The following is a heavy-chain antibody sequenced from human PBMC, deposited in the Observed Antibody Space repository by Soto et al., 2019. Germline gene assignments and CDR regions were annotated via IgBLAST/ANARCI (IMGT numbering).Heavy chain of an antibody. CDR1: GGSISSSSCY. D-gene: IGHD5-18*01. V-gene: IGHV4-39*01. J-gene: IGHJ6*02. CDR3: ACIFSGGYGYGFYYYGMDV. CDR2: IYYSGST. Sequence: SETLSLTCTVAGGSISSSSCYWGWIHKPPGKGLEWIGSIYYSGSTYYNPSLKSRVTISVDTSKNQFSLKLSSVTAADTAVYYCACIFSGGYGYGFYYYGMDVWGQGTTVTVSS.